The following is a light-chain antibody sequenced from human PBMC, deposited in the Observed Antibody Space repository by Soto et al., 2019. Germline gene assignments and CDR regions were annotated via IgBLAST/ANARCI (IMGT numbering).Light chain of an antibody. J-gene: IGKJ1*01. Sequence: EIVMTQSPATLSVSPGERATLSCRASQSVSSNLAWYQQKPGQAPRLLLYGASTRATGIPARFSGSGSGTEFTLTISSLQSADFAVYYGQQYKNWPPETFGQGTKVDIK. V-gene: IGKV3-15*01. CDR3: QQYKNWPPET. CDR2: GAS. CDR1: QSVSSN.